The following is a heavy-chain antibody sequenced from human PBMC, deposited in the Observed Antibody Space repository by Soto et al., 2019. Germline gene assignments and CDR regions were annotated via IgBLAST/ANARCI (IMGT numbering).Heavy chain of an antibody. CDR1: GGTFSSYA. D-gene: IGHD1-1*01. Sequence: QVQLVQSGAEVKKPGSSVKVSCKASGGTFSSYAISWVRQAPGQGLEWMGGIIPIFGTANYAQKFQGRVTITADESTSKAYMELSSLRSEDTAVYYCARGEQGHTPLGYYYYGMDVWGQGTTVTVSS. V-gene: IGHV1-69*01. J-gene: IGHJ6*02. CDR2: IIPIFGTA. CDR3: ARGEQGHTPLGYYYYGMDV.